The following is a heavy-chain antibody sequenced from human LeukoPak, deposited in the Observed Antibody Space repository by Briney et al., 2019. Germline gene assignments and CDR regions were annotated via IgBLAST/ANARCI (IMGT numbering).Heavy chain of an antibody. Sequence: TGGSLRLSCAASVLTFSISPMSWVRQAPGKGLEWVSTSGTTCDTYYADSVKGRFTISTDNSKNTLYLQMTSLRAEDTALYYCATKTPGNYPYDYWGQGTLVIVSP. CDR1: VLTFSISP. J-gene: IGHJ4*02. CDR3: ATKTPGNYPYDY. V-gene: IGHV3-23*01. CDR2: TSGTTCDT. D-gene: IGHD3-22*01.